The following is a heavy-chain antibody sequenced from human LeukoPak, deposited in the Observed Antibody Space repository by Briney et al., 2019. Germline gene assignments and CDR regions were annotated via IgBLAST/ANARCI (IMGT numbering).Heavy chain of an antibody. V-gene: IGHV3-30*02. J-gene: IGHJ2*01. CDR2: IRHDGTDI. CDR1: GFTFSSYG. CDR3: ATVRETYWYFGL. Sequence: GGSLRLSCAASGFTFSSYGMNWVRQAPGKGLEWVAFIRHDGTDIYYSDSVKGRVSISRDNSENKLYLQMNSLRVEDTAVYYCATVRETYWYFGLWGRGTLVTVSS.